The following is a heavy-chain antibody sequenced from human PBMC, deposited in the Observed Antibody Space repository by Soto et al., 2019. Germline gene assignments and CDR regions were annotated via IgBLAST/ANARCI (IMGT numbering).Heavy chain of an antibody. D-gene: IGHD2-15*01. J-gene: IGHJ2*01. CDR2: ISWNSGDK. CDR3: VKKSCSHTRCYTGWFFDL. V-gene: IGHV3-9*01. Sequence: GGSLRLSCEASGFIFEDYDMHWVRQPPGKGLQWVSGISWNSGDKDYGDSVKGRITISSNNARNALELQMSSLRVEDTATYYCVKKSCSHTRCYTGWFFDLWGRGTQVTVSS. CDR1: GFIFEDYD.